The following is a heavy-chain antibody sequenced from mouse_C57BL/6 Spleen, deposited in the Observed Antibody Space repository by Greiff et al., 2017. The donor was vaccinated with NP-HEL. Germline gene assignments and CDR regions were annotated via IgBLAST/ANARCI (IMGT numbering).Heavy chain of an antibody. CDR1: GYTFTDYN. V-gene: IGHV1-18*01. CDR2: INPNNGGT. CDR3: ARSVYYGSSYHYAMDY. Sequence: VQLKQSGPELVKPGASVKIPCKASGYTFTDYNMDWVKQSHGKSLEWIGDINPNNGGTIYNQKFKGKATLTVDKSSSTAYMELRSLTSEDTAVYYCARSVYYGSSYHYAMDYWGQGTSVTVSS. D-gene: IGHD1-1*01. J-gene: IGHJ4*01.